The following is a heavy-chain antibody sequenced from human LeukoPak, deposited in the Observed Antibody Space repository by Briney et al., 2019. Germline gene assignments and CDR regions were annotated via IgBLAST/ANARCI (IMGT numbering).Heavy chain of an antibody. V-gene: IGHV4-4*07. CDR3: ARSEPYYDIWTGYYLV. Sequence: SETLSLTCTVSGRPISSYYGRWIRQPAGKGLEGIGRIYTCGSHNQNPPLKSRVTMSVDTSKHQFSLKLGSVTAADTAVYYCARSEPYYDIWTGYYLVWGQGTMVTVSS. CDR2: IYTCGSH. J-gene: IGHJ3*01. CDR1: GRPISSYY. D-gene: IGHD3-9*01.